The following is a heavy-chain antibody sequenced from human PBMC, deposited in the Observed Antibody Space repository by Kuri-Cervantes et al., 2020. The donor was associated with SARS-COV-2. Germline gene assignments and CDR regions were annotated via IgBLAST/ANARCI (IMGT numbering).Heavy chain of an antibody. D-gene: IGHD5-12*01. Sequence: GGSLRLSCAASGFTFSSYGMHWVRQAPGKGLEWVAFIRYDGSNKYYADSVKGRFTISRDNSKNTLYLLMNSLRAEDTAVYYCAREPQGYSGYDYFDYWGQGTLVTVSS. CDR2: IRYDGSNK. CDR1: GFTFSSYG. J-gene: IGHJ4*02. CDR3: AREPQGYSGYDYFDY. V-gene: IGHV3-30*02.